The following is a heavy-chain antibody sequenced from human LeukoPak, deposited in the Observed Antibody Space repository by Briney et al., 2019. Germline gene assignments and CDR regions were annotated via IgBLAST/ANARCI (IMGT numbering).Heavy chain of an antibody. J-gene: IGHJ4*02. Sequence: GGSLRLSCAASGFTFSSYVMSWARQAPGKGLEWVSAISDSGGSTYYADSVKGRFTISRDNSKNTLYLQKNSLRAEDTAVYYCAKDHGSGYSNYFHSWGQGTLVTVSS. V-gene: IGHV3-23*01. CDR3: AKDHGSGYSNYFHS. D-gene: IGHD3-22*01. CDR2: ISDSGGST. CDR1: GFTFSSYV.